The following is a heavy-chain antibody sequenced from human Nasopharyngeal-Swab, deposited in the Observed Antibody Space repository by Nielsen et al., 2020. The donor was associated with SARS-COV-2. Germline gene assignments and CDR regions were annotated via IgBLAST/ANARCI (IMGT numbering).Heavy chain of an antibody. CDR1: GFTFSSYS. Sequence: GESLKISCAASGFTFSSYSMNWVRQAPGKGLEWVSYISSSSSTIYYADSVKGRFTISRDNAKNSLYLQMNSLRAEDTAVYYCASSGINLNCGGDCYSADIWGQGTMVTVSS. J-gene: IGHJ3*02. D-gene: IGHD2-21*02. V-gene: IGHV3-48*04. CDR2: ISSSSSTI. CDR3: ASSGINLNCGGDCYSADI.